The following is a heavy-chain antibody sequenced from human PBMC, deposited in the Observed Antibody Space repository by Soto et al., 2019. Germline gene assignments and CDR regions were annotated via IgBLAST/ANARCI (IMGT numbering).Heavy chain of an antibody. CDR1: GGSFRGYY. J-gene: IGHJ4*02. Sequence: SETLSLTCAVYGGSFRGYYWCWIRQPPGKGLEWIGEINHSGSTNYNPSLKSRVTISVDTSKNQFSLKLSSVTAADTAVYYCAKQKYYYDSSGYYPDYWGQGTLVTVSS. CDR3: AKQKYYYDSSGYYPDY. V-gene: IGHV4-34*01. D-gene: IGHD3-22*01. CDR2: INHSGST.